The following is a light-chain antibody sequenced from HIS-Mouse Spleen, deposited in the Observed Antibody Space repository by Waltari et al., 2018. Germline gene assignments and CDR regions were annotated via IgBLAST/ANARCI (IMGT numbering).Light chain of an antibody. J-gene: IGLJ2*01. Sequence: SYELTQPPSVSVSPGQTARITCSGDALPKQYAYWYQQKPGQAPVLVIYKDRERPSGIPGGFSGSSAGTTVTLTISGVQAEDEADYYCQSADSSGTHVVFGGGTKLTVL. V-gene: IGLV3-25*03. CDR3: QSADSSGTHVV. CDR2: KDR. CDR1: ALPKQY.